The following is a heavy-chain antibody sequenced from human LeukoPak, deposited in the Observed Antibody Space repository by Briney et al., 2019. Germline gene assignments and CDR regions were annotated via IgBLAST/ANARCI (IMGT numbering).Heavy chain of an antibody. J-gene: IGHJ4*02. CDR1: GFPFSDAW. D-gene: IGHD3-10*01. Sequence: PGGSLRLSCAASGFPFSDAWMSWVRQAPGKGLEWVVNIKQDGSEKYYVDSVKGRFTISRDNAKNSLYLQMNSLRAEDTAVYYCARDIRHGSGGYWGQGTLVTVSS. V-gene: IGHV3-7*01. CDR2: IKQDGSEK. CDR3: ARDIRHGSGGY.